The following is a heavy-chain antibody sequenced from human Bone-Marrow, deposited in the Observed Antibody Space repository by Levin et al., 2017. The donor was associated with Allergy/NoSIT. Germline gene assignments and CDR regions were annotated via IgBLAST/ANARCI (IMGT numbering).Heavy chain of an antibody. CDR1: GFTFSSYG. V-gene: IGHV3-30*18. Sequence: PGGSLRLSCAASGFTFSSYGMHWVRQAPGKGLEWVAVISYDGSNKYYADSVKGRFTISRDNSKNTLYLQMNSLRAEDTAVYYCAKGNLWFRELLRGYFDYWGQGTLVTVSS. D-gene: IGHD3-10*01. CDR3: AKGNLWFRELLRGYFDY. CDR2: ISYDGSNK. J-gene: IGHJ4*02.